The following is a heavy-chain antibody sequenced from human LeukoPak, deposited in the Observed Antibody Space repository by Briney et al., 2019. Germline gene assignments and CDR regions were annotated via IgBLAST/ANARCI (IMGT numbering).Heavy chain of an antibody. V-gene: IGHV3-23*01. D-gene: IGHD1-26*01. CDR1: GFTFSSYA. CDR3: ARVGWVLRHAFDI. CDR2: ISGSGGST. Sequence: QPGGSLRLSCAASGFTFSSYAMTWVRQAPGKGLEWVSIISGSGGSTSYADSVKGRFTISRDNSKNTLYLQMNSLRAEDTAVYYCARVGWVLRHAFDIWGQGTMVTVSS. J-gene: IGHJ3*02.